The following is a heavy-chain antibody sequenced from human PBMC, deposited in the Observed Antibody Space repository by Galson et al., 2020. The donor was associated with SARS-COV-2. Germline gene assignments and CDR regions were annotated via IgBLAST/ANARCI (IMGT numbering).Heavy chain of an antibody. Sequence: ASETLSLTCTVSGGSISGSAYYWGWIRPPPGKGLEWIGTIYYSGSTYYNPSLKSRVTISVDTSKNEFFLRLTSVTAADPAVYYCVTDGEHILYHYWGQGTLVTVSS. J-gene: IGHJ4*02. CDR3: VTDGEHILYHY. CDR1: GGSISGSAYY. CDR2: IYYSGST. D-gene: IGHD4-17*01. V-gene: IGHV4-39*01.